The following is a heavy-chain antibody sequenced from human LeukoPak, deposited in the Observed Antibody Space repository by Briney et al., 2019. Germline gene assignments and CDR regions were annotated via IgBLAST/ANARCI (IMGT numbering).Heavy chain of an antibody. CDR3: ARDRYYDSSGYLEIDAFDI. CDR2: INPNSGGT. V-gene: IGHV1-2*02. D-gene: IGHD3-22*01. J-gene: IGHJ3*02. CDR1: GYTFTGYY. Sequence: ASVKVSCKASGYTFTGYYMHWVRQALGQGLEWMGWINPNSGGTNYAQKFQGRVTMTRDTSISTAYMELSRLRSDDTAVYYCARDRYYDSSGYLEIDAFDIWGQGTMVTVSS.